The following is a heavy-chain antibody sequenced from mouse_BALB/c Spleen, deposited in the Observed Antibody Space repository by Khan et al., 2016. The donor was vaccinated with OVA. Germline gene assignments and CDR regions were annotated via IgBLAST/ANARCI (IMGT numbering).Heavy chain of an antibody. CDR3: ARNYEYDEGLAY. D-gene: IGHD2-4*01. J-gene: IGHJ3*01. CDR1: GFSLTSYG. V-gene: IGHV2-2*02. Sequence: VQLQESGPGLVQPSQSLSITCTVSGFSLTSYGVHWVRQSPGKGLEWLGVIWSVGSTDYNEAFISRLNISKDNSKSPAFFKMNSLQANDTAIYNCARNYEYDEGLAYWGQGTLVTVSA. CDR2: IWSVGST.